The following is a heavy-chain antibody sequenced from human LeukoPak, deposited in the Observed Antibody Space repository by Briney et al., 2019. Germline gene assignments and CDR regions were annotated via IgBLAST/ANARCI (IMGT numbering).Heavy chain of an antibody. CDR3: ARDRGTRGWYYDAFDI. Sequence: GSLRLSCEASGFTFSSYEMNWVRQAPGKGLEWVSYISDSDNTIYYADSVKGRFTISRDNAKSSLYLQMNSLRAEDTALYYCARDRGTRGWYYDAFDIWGQGTMVTVSS. CDR2: ISDSDNTI. CDR1: GFTFSSYE. V-gene: IGHV3-48*03. J-gene: IGHJ3*02. D-gene: IGHD6-19*01.